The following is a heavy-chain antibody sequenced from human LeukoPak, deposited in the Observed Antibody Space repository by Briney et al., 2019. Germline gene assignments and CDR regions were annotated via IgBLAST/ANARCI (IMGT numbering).Heavy chain of an antibody. D-gene: IGHD3-22*01. CDR2: INPSGGST. Sequence: ASVKVSCKASGYTFTSYYMHWVRQAPGQGLEWMGIINPSGGSTSYAQKFQGRVTMTRDTSTSTVYMELSSLRSEDTAVYYCASDGGTRYYYDSSGPTRDAFDIWGQGTMVTVSS. CDR1: GYTFTSYY. J-gene: IGHJ3*02. V-gene: IGHV1-46*01. CDR3: ASDGGTRYYYDSSGPTRDAFDI.